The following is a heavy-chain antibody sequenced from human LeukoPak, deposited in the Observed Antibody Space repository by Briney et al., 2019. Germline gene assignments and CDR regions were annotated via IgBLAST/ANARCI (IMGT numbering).Heavy chain of an antibody. CDR1: GFTVSSNY. D-gene: IGHD4-17*01. CDR2: IYSGGST. Sequence: GGSLRLSCAASGFTVSSNYMSWVRQAPGKGLEWVSVIYSGGSTYYADSVKGRFTISRDNSKNTLYLQMNSLRAEDTAVYYCARDSGRDDYGDYWPGSSAEYLQHWGQGTLVTVSS. V-gene: IGHV3-66*01. CDR3: ARDSGRDDYGDYWPGSSAEYLQH. J-gene: IGHJ1*01.